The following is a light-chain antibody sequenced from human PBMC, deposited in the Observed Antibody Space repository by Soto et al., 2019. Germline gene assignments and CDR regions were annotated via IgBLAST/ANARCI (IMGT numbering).Light chain of an antibody. CDR1: QSVNIY. CDR2: GAS. V-gene: IGKV3D-15*01. Sequence: EIVMTQSPATLSASPGERATLSCRASQSVNIYLAWYQQKPGQAPRLLIFGASSRATGIPARFSGSGSGTEFNLTISSLQSEDFAVYFCQQYDDWLRLTFGGGTKVDIK. CDR3: QQYDDWLRLT. J-gene: IGKJ4*01.